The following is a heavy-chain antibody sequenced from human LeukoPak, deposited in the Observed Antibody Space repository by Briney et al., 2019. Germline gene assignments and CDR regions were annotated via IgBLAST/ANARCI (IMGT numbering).Heavy chain of an antibody. CDR3: ARGLYCSSTSCFPRFDP. CDR2: IYHSGST. J-gene: IGHJ5*02. CDR1: GYSISSGYY. Sequence: SETLSLTCAVSGYSISSGYYWGWLRQPPGKGLEWIGSIYHSGSTYYNPSLKSRVTISVDTSKNPFSLKLSSVTAADTAVYYCARGLYCSSTSCFPRFDPWGQGTLVTVSS. V-gene: IGHV4-38-2*01. D-gene: IGHD2-2*01.